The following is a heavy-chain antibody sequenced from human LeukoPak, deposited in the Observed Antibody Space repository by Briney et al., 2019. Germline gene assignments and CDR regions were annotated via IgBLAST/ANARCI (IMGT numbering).Heavy chain of an antibody. CDR2: ISSSSTYI. CDR1: GFTFSKHW. D-gene: IGHD4/OR15-4a*01. V-gene: IGHV3-21*04. J-gene: IGHJ4*02. CDR3: ARRAGAYSHPYDY. Sequence: GGSLRLSCAASGFTFSKHWMHWVRQAPGKGLVWVSSISSSSTYINYADSVKGRFTISRDNSKNTLYLQMNSLRAEDTAVYYCARRAGAYSHPYDYWGQGTLVTVSS.